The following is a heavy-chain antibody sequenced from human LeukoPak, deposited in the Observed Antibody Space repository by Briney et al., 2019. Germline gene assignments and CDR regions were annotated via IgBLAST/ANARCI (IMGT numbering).Heavy chain of an antibody. D-gene: IGHD6-13*01. V-gene: IGHV4-30-4*08. Sequence: SETLSLTCTVSGGSISSGDYYWSWIRQPPWKGLEWIGYIYYSGSTYYNPSLKSRVTISVDTSKNQFSLKLSSVTAADTAVYYCARALPGIAAAGSDHLDYWGQGTLVTVSS. CDR1: GGSISSGDYY. CDR3: ARALPGIAAAGSDHLDY. J-gene: IGHJ4*02. CDR2: IYYSGST.